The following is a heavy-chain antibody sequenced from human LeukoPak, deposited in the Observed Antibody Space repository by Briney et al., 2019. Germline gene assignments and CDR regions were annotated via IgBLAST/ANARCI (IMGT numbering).Heavy chain of an antibody. CDR3: ARVSASLWFGELSGWFAP. D-gene: IGHD3-10*01. CDR2: ISSCSSYI. J-gene: IGHJ5*02. CDR1: GFTFSSYS. Sequence: GGSLRLSCAASGFTFSSYSMNWVRQAPGKGLEWVSSISSCSSYIYYADSVKGRFTISRGNAKYSLYLQMNSLRAEDTAVYYCARVSASLWFGELSGWFAPWGQGTLVTVSS. V-gene: IGHV3-21*01.